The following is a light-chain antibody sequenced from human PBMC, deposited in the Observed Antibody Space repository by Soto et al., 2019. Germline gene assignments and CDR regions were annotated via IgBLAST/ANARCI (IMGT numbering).Light chain of an antibody. J-gene: IGKJ1*01. CDR2: DAS. Sequence: EIVLAQSPDTLSLSPGERATLSCRASESVNRVYLAWYQHKPGQAPRLLIYDASNRATGIPARFSGSGSGTDFTLTISSLEPEDFAVYYCQQRSNWLWTFGQGTKVDIK. V-gene: IGKV3-11*01. CDR1: ESVNRVY. CDR3: QQRSNWLWT.